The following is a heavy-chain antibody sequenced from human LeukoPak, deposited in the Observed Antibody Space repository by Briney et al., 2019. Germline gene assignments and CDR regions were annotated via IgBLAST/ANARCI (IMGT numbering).Heavy chain of an antibody. D-gene: IGHD3-9*01. CDR3: ARRYFDSDGRSFDF. CDR1: GYTFRSYW. Sequence: GESLQISCEGSGYTFRSYWIGWVRQQPGEGLEWMGIIYPGDSDTTYSPSFQGQVTISADKSINTAYLQWSSLKASDTAVYYCARRYFDSDGRSFDFWGQGTLVTVSS. V-gene: IGHV5-51*01. J-gene: IGHJ4*02. CDR2: IYPGDSDT.